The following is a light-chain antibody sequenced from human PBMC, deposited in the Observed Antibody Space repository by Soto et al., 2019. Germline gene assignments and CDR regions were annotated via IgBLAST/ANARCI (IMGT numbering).Light chain of an antibody. CDR1: QSVLYSSNNKNY. J-gene: IGKJ2*01. V-gene: IGKV4-1*01. CDR3: QQYFGTPYT. Sequence: DIVMTQSPDSLAVSLGERATINCKSSQSVLYSSNNKNYLAWHQQKPGQPPKLLIYWASTRESGVPDRFSGSESGTDFTLTISSLQAEDVAVYYCQQYFGTPYTFGQGTKLEIK. CDR2: WAS.